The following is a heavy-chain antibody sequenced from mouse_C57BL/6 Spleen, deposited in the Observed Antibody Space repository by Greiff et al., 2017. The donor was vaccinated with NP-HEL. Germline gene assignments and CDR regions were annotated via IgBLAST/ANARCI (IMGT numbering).Heavy chain of an antibody. J-gene: IGHJ4*01. CDR3: ARGGSTMITDYYAMDY. CDR1: GYTFTSYW. V-gene: IGHV1-69*01. Sequence: QVQLQQPGAELVMPGASVKLSCKASGYTFTSYWMHWVKQRPGQGLEWIGEIDPSDSYTNYNQKFKGKSTLTVDKSSSTAYMQLSSLTSEDSAVYYCARGGSTMITDYYAMDYWGQGTTLTVSS. D-gene: IGHD2-4*01. CDR2: IDPSDSYT.